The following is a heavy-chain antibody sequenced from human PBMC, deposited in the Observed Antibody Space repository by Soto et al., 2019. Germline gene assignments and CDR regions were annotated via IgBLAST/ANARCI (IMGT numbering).Heavy chain of an antibody. CDR2: IYYSGST. V-gene: IGHV4-59*08. D-gene: IGHD1-1*01. CDR1: GGSITSFY. Sequence: PSETLSLTCSVSGGSITSFYWSWIRQPPGKGLEWIGYIYYSGSTNYNPSLKSQVTISLDTSKNQFSLKLSSVTAADTAAYYCARQSTGLIHFDYWGQGTLVTVSS. CDR3: ARQSTGLIHFDY. J-gene: IGHJ4*02.